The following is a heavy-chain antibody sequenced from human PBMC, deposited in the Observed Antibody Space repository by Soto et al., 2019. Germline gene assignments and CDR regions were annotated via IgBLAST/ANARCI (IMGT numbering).Heavy chain of an antibody. CDR3: ARGSTIFGVVTHYGMDV. Sequence: PSETLSLTCAVSGGSISSGGYSWSWIRQPPGKGLEWIGYIYHSGSTYYNPSLKSRVTISVGRSKNQFSLKLSSVTAADTAVYYCARGSTIFGVVTHYGMDVWGQGTTVTVSS. CDR2: IYHSGST. V-gene: IGHV4-30-2*01. D-gene: IGHD3-3*01. CDR1: GGSISSGGYS. J-gene: IGHJ6*02.